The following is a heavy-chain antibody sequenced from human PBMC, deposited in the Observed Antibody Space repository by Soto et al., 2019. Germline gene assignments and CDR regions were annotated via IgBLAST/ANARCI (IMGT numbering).Heavy chain of an antibody. CDR1: GGSVSSGSYY. CDR2: IHYSGST. V-gene: IGHV4-61*01. J-gene: IGHJ4*01. Sequence: QVQLQESGPGLVKPSETLSLTCTVSGGSVSSGSYYWSWIRQPPGKGLEWIGYIHYSGSTNYNPSFKSRVTISVDTSKNQFSLKLSSVTAADTAVYYCARGTDSPHSDYWGKGTLVTVSS. CDR3: ARGTDSPHSDY.